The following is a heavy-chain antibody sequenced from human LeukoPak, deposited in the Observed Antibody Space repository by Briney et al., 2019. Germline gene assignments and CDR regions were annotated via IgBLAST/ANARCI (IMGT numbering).Heavy chain of an antibody. CDR1: GFTFSSYW. J-gene: IGHJ3*02. CDR3: ARDQQQLPDAFDI. D-gene: IGHD6-13*01. CDR2: VNGDGNIT. Sequence: GGSLRLSCAASGFTFSSYWMHWVRQAPGKGLVWLSRVNGDGNITTYADSVRGRFTISRDNSKNTLYLQMNSLRAEDTAVYYCARDQQQLPDAFDIWGQGTMVTVSS. V-gene: IGHV3-74*01.